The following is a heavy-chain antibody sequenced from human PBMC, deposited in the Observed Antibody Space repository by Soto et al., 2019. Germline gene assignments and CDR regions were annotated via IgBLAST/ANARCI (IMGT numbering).Heavy chain of an antibody. J-gene: IGHJ3*02. CDR3: AREKGWEQLLGASDI. Sequence: GASVKVSCKASGYTFSSHVMHWVRQAPGQRLEWMGWINTGNGNTKYSQKFQGRVTITRDTSASTAYMELSSLRSEDTAVYHCAREKGWEQLLGASDIWGQGTMVTVSS. CDR1: GYTFSSHV. D-gene: IGHD1-1*01. CDR2: INTGNGNT. V-gene: IGHV1-3*04.